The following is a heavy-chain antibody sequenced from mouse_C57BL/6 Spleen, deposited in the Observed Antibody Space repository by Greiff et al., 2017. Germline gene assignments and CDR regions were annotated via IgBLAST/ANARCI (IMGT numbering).Heavy chain of an antibody. CDR2: FYPGGGSI. D-gene: IGHD1-1*01. V-gene: IGHV1-62-2*01. CDR1: GYTFTEYT. Sequence: VKLQESGAELVKPGASVKLSCKASGYTFTEYTIHWVKQRSGQGLEWIGWFYPGGGSIKYDEKFKDKATLTADKSSNTVYMELSRLTSEDSAVYFCARHDYYGSSYYFDYWGQGTTLTVAS. CDR3: ARHDYYGSSYYFDY. J-gene: IGHJ2*01.